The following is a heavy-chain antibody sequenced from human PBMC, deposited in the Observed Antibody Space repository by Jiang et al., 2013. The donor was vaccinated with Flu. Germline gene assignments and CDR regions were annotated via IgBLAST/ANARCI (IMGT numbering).Heavy chain of an antibody. V-gene: IGHV1-3*01. CDR3: AREKGIAAVGAFDY. CDR1: GYTFTSYA. CDR2: INAGNGNT. D-gene: IGHD6-13*01. Sequence: GAEVKKPGASVKVSCKASGYTFTSYAMHWVRQAPGQRLEWMGWINAGNGNTKYSQKFQGRVTITRDTSASTAYMELSSLRSEDTAVYYCAREKGIAAVGAFDYWGQGTLVTVSS. J-gene: IGHJ4*02.